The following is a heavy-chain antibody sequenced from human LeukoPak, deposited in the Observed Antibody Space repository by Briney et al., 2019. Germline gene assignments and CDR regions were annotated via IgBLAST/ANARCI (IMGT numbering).Heavy chain of an antibody. V-gene: IGHV3-33*08. CDR1: GFTFRSYD. CDR2: IWYDGSNK. Sequence: GGSLRLSCAASGFTFRSYDMHWVRQAPGKGLEWVAVIWYDGSNKYYADSVKGRFTISRDNSKNTLYLQMNSLRAEDTAVYYCARGYGGDSGAFDYWGQGTLVTVSS. J-gene: IGHJ4*02. CDR3: ARGYGGDSGAFDY. D-gene: IGHD4-23*01.